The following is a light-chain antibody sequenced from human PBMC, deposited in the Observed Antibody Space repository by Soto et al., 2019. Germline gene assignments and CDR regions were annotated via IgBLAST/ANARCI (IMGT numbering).Light chain of an antibody. CDR1: SSNIGSNT. Sequence: VLTQPPSASGTPGQRVTISCSGSSSNIGSNTINWYQQLPGTAPKLLIYNNNQRPSGVPDRFSGSKSGTSASLAISGLQSEDEADYYCATWDDRLNGPVFGTGTKVTVL. CDR2: NNN. V-gene: IGLV1-44*01. J-gene: IGLJ1*01. CDR3: ATWDDRLNGPV.